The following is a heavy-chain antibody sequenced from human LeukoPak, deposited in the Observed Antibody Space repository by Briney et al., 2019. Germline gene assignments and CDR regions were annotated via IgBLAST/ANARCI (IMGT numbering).Heavy chain of an antibody. V-gene: IGHV4-59*11. CDR2: VYYSGST. Sequence: PSETLSLTCTVSGGSISGHYWGWIRQPPGNGLEWIGYVYYSGSTNYNPSLKSRVTISVDTFKNQFSLKLSSVTAADTAVYYCARAGGVVVPAALTFDYWGQGTLVTVSS. CDR1: GGSISGHY. D-gene: IGHD2-2*01. J-gene: IGHJ4*02. CDR3: ARAGGVVVPAALTFDY.